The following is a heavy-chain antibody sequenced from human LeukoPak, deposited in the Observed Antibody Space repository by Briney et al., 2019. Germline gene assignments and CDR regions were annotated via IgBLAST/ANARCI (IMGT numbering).Heavy chain of an antibody. CDR1: EFTFGDYD. CDR3: AKGPNFGSWRALDY. D-gene: IGHD3-10*01. V-gene: IGHV3-23*01. J-gene: IGHJ4*02. Sequence: PGGSLILSCAASEFTFGDYDMSWVRQTLGKGLEWVSSISGDGLGTWYADSVRGRFTISRDKPRNTLYLQLNSLRVDDTAVYYCAKGPNFGSWRALDYWGQGSLVTVSS. CDR2: ISGDGLGT.